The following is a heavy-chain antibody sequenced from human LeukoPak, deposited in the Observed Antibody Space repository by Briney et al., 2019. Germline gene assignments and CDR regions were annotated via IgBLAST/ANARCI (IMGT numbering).Heavy chain of an antibody. D-gene: IGHD3-3*01. V-gene: IGHV1-69*13. CDR3: ARGPAYDFWSGYYPYYFDY. J-gene: IGHJ4*02. CDR1: GGTFSSYA. Sequence: SVKVSCKASGGTFSSYAISWVRQAPGQGLEWMGGIIPMFGTANYAQKFQGRVTITADESTSTAYMELSSLRSEDTAVYYCARGPAYDFWSGYYPYYFDYWGQGTLVTVSS. CDR2: IIPMFGTA.